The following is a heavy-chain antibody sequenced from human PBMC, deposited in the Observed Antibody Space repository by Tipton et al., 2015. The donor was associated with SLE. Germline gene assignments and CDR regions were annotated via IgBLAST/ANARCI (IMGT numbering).Heavy chain of an antibody. CDR1: GGSISSDYYY. D-gene: IGHD7-27*01. J-gene: IGHJ6*03. Sequence: TLSLTCTFSGGSISSDYYYWGWIRQPPGKGLEWIGSIYYSGSTYYNPSLKRRVTMSVDTSKNHFSLRLSSVTAADTAVYYCARSRIGLGYNFDMDVWGKGTTVTVSS. CDR3: ARSRIGLGYNFDMDV. V-gene: IGHV4-39*07. CDR2: IYYSGST.